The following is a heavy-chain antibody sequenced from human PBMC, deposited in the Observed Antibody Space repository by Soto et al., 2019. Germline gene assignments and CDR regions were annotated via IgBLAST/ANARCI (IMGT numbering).Heavy chain of an antibody. V-gene: IGHV1-46*01. CDR3: ASDVRASDAFDI. CDR1: GYTFTSYY. CDR2: INPSGGST. Sequence: ASVKVSCKASGYTFTSYYMHWVRQPPGQGLEWMGIINPSGGSTSYAQKFQGRVTMTRDTSTSTVYMELSSLRSEDTAVYYCASDVRASDAFDIWGQGTMVTVSS. J-gene: IGHJ3*02.